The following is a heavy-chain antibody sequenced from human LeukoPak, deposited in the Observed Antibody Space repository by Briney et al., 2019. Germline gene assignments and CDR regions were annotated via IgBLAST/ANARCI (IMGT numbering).Heavy chain of an antibody. V-gene: IGHV3-30-3*01. J-gene: IGHJ4*02. CDR3: ARGGGRVVVITDY. CDR1: GFTFSTYA. D-gene: IGHD3-22*01. Sequence: GRSLRLSCAASGFTFSTYAMHWVRQAPGKGLEWVAVISYDGSNKYYADSVKGRFTISRDNSKNTLHLQMNSLRAEDTAVYYCARGGGRVVVITDYWGQGTLVTVSS. CDR2: ISYDGSNK.